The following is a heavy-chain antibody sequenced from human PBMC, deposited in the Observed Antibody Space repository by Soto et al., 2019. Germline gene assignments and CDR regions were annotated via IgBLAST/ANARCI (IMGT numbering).Heavy chain of an antibody. CDR3: ARDLDCLDSSGYNYFDY. CDR2: INAGNGNT. Sequence: ASVKVSCKASGYTFTSYAMHWVRQAPGQRLEWMGWINAGNGNTKYSQKFQGRVTITRDTSASTAYMELSSLRSEDTAVYYCARDLDCLDSSGYNYFDYWGQGTLVTVSS. CDR1: GYTFTSYA. D-gene: IGHD3-22*01. V-gene: IGHV1-3*01. J-gene: IGHJ4*02.